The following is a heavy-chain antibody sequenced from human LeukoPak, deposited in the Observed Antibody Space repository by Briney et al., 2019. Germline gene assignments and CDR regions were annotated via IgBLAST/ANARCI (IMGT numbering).Heavy chain of an antibody. CDR2: ISNSGNTI. CDR1: GFTFRDYE. D-gene: IGHD4-23*01. Sequence: GGSLRLSCAASGFTFRDYEMNWVRQAPGKGLEWVSYISNSGNTIYYGDSVKGRFTISRDNAKNSLYLQMNSLKAEDTAVYYCARDRGWQQPIWGQGTMVTVSS. CDR3: ARDRGWQQPI. V-gene: IGHV3-48*03. J-gene: IGHJ3*02.